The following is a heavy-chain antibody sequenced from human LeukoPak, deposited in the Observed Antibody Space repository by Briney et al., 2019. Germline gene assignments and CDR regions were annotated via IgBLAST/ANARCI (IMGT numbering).Heavy chain of an antibody. Sequence: SETLSLTCTVSGCSITSYYWSWIRPPPGKGLEWMGYIYYSWSTTYNPPIKSRVTIPLDKSTNQASLKLSSVPAADTAVYYCANMASGRNPNGIDYWGQGTLVTVSS. V-gene: IGHV4-59*12. D-gene: IGHD1-14*01. CDR1: GCSITSYY. CDR2: IYYSWST. J-gene: IGHJ4*02. CDR3: ANMASGRNPNGIDY.